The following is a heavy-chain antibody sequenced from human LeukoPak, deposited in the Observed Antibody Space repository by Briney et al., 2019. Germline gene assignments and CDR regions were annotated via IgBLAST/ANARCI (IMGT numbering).Heavy chain of an antibody. J-gene: IGHJ6*02. CDR1: GYTFTGYY. Sequence: GASVKVSCKASGYTFTGYYMHWVRQAPGQGLGWMGWINPNNGDTNYAQKFQGWVTMTRDTSISTAYMELSRLRSDDTAVYYCAHSAYSIPPFYYYYGMDVWGQGTTVTVSS. CDR2: INPNNGDT. D-gene: IGHD6-13*01. V-gene: IGHV1-2*04. CDR3: AHSAYSIPPFYYYYGMDV.